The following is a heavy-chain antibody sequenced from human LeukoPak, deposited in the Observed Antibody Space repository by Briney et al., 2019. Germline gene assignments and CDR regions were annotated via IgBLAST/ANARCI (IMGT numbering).Heavy chain of an antibody. CDR1: GITFSDHY. D-gene: IGHD6-13*01. CDR2: IYSGGST. Sequence: GGSLRLSCAASGITFSDHYMSWVRQAPGKGLEWVSVIYSGGSTYYADSVKGRFTISRDNSKNTLYLQMNSLRAEDTAVYYCARERSSWIDYWGQGTLVTVSS. V-gene: IGHV3-66*01. J-gene: IGHJ4*02. CDR3: ARERSSWIDY.